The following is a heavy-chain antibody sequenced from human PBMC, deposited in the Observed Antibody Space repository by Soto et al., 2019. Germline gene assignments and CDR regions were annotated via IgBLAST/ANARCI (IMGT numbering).Heavy chain of an antibody. CDR1: GFTFSTYG. D-gene: IGHD3-10*01. V-gene: IGHV3-30*18. CDR3: AKDSGRGSADYYFDY. Sequence: LRLSCAASGFTFSTYGMHWVRQAPGKGLERVAVISYDGNDKYHADSVKGRFTISRDNSKNTLYLQMNSLRPEDTAVYYCAKDSGRGSADYYFDYWGQGTLVTVSS. CDR2: ISYDGNDK. J-gene: IGHJ4*02.